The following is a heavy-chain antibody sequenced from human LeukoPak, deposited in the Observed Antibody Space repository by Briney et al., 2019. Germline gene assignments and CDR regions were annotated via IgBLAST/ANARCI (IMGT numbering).Heavy chain of an antibody. CDR2: ISSSSSYI. D-gene: IGHD3-22*01. Sequence: GGSLRLSCAASGFTFSSYAMSWVRQAPGKGLEWVSSISSSSSYIYYADSVKGRFTISRDNAKNSLYLQMNSLRAEDTAVYYCARDYYDSSGYDYWGQGTLVTVSS. CDR3: ARDYYDSSGYDY. V-gene: IGHV3-21*01. J-gene: IGHJ4*02. CDR1: GFTFSSYA.